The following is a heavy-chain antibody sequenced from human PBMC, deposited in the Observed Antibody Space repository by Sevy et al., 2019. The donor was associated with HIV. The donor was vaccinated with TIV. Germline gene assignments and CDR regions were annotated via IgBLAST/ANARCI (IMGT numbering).Heavy chain of an antibody. J-gene: IGHJ4*02. D-gene: IGHD6-19*01. CDR1: GFTFSSYA. V-gene: IGHV3-23*01. CDR2: ISGSGGST. Sequence: GGSLRLSCAASGFTFSSYAMSWVRQAPGKGLEWVSAISGSGGSTYYADSVKGRFTISRDNSKNTLYLQMNSLRAEDTAVYYCAKAGAVAGIPHNYFDYLGQGTLVTVSS. CDR3: AKAGAVAGIPHNYFDY.